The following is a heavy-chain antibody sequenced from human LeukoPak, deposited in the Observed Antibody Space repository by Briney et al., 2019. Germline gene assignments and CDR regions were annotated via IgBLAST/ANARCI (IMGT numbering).Heavy chain of an antibody. CDR3: AKALPSSGWYWGFDY. D-gene: IGHD6-19*01. V-gene: IGHV3-23*01. CDR1: GFTFSSYA. Sequence: GGSLGLSCAASGFTFSSYAMSWVRQAPGKGLEWVSAISGSGGSTYYADSVKGRFTISRDNSKNTLYLQMNSLRAEDTAVYYCAKALPSSGWYWGFDYWGQGTLVTVSS. CDR2: ISGSGGST. J-gene: IGHJ4*02.